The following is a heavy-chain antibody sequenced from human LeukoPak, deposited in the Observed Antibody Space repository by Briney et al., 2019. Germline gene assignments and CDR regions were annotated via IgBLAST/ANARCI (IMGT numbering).Heavy chain of an antibody. J-gene: IGHJ4*02. CDR3: ASSSMVRNN. V-gene: IGHV3-21*01. Sequence: GESLRLSCAGSGFSISNYGMNWVRQAPGKGLEWVSSISSSSSYIYYADSVKGRFTISRDNAKNSLYLQMNSLRAEDTAVYYCASSSMVRNNWGQGTLVTVSS. CDR2: ISSSSSYI. CDR1: GFSISNYG. D-gene: IGHD3-10*01.